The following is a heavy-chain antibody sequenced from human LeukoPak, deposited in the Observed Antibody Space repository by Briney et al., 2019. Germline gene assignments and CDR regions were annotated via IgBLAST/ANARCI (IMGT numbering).Heavy chain of an antibody. D-gene: IGHD7-27*01. CDR1: GGSISSYY. V-gene: IGHV4-59*08. J-gene: IGHJ5*02. CDR3: ASWGNSLIWFDP. Sequence: SETLSLTCTVSGGSISSYYWSWIRQPPGQGLEWIGYSYYSGSTKYSPSLESRVTMSVDTSKSQFSLKLNSVTAADTAVYYCASWGNSLIWFDPWGQGTLVTVSS. CDR2: SYYSGST.